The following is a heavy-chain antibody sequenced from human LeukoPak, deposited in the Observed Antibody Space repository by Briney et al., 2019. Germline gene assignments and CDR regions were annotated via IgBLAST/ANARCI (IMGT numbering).Heavy chain of an antibody. CDR2: VSHDGTTT. CDR1: GFPFSSYA. Sequence: GGSLRLSCSASGFPFSSYAMHWVRQAPGKGLEWVAVVSHDGTTTFYADSVKGRFTISRDNSKNTLDLQMYSLKPEDTAVYYCAKEPTSYSSGWYFQDWGQGTLVTVSS. V-gene: IGHV3-30*04. D-gene: IGHD6-25*01. J-gene: IGHJ1*01. CDR3: AKEPTSYSSGWYFQD.